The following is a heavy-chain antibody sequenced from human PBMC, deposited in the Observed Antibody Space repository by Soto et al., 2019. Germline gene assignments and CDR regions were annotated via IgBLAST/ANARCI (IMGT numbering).Heavy chain of an antibody. CDR2: TSYDGNNR. CDR1: GFSFSSYV. V-gene: IGHV3-30-3*01. CDR3: AGVYYGGDSVNNF. D-gene: IGHD2-21*02. Sequence: PGESLKISCAGSGFSFSSYVLSWVRQAPGRGLEWVAATSYDGNNRYYADSVKGRFIISRDNSKNTLDLEMETPRPEDTAVYYCAGVYYGGDSVNNFWGQGTPVTVSS. J-gene: IGHJ4*02.